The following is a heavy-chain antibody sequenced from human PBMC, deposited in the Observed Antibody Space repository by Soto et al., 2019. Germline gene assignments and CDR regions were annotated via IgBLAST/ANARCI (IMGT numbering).Heavy chain of an antibody. CDR3: ASSVGSGRGDFAY. CDR2: IYYIGST. D-gene: IGHD2-15*01. J-gene: IGHJ4*02. CDR1: GGSISSGGYY. Sequence: QVQLQESGPGLVKPSQTLSLTCTVSGGSISSGGYYWSWIRQHPGKGLEWIGYIYYIGSTYYNPSLKSRVNISVDTSKSRCSLKLSSVTAADTAVYYCASSVGSGRGDFAYWGQGTLVTVSS. V-gene: IGHV4-31*03.